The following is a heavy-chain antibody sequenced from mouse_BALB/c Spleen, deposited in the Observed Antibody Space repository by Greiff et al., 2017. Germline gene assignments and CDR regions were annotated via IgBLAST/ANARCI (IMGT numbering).Heavy chain of an antibody. Sequence: QVQLQQSGAELMKPGASVKISCKATGYTFSSYWIEWVKQRPGHGLEWIGEILPGSGSTNYNEKFKGKATFTADTSSNTAYMQLSSLTSEDSAVYYCARKYGNYDGWFAYWGQGTLVTVSA. J-gene: IGHJ3*01. V-gene: IGHV1-9*01. CDR2: ILPGSGST. CDR3: ARKYGNYDGWFAY. D-gene: IGHD2-10*02. CDR1: GYTFSSYW.